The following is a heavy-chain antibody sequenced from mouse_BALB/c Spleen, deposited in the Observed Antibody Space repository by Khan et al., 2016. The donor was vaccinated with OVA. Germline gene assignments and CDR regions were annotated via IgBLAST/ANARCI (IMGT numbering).Heavy chain of an antibody. D-gene: IGHD1-1*01. Sequence: EVQLQESGPGLVKPSQSLSLTCTVTGYSITSDYAWNWIRQLPGNKLEWMAYITYSGSTSYNPSLKSRISITRDTSKNQFFLQLNSVTTEDTATDYCARDYYGSSYFDYWGQGTTLTVSS. CDR3: ARDYYGSSYFDY. CDR1: GYSITSDYA. CDR2: ITYSGST. J-gene: IGHJ2*01. V-gene: IGHV3-2*02.